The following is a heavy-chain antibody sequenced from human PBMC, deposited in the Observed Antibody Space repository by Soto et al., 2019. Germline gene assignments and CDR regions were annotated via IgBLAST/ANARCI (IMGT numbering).Heavy chain of an antibody. CDR2: TYYRSKWYN. V-gene: IGHV6-1*01. Sequence: SQTLSLTCAISGDSVSSSSVTWDWIRQSPSRGLEWLGRTYYRSKWYNDYAESVKSRITINPDTSKNQFSLHLNSVTPEDAAVYYCVRLIGNSWLDFWGQGTLVTVSS. J-gene: IGHJ5*01. D-gene: IGHD1-26*01. CDR3: VRLIGNSWLDF. CDR1: GDSVSSSSVT.